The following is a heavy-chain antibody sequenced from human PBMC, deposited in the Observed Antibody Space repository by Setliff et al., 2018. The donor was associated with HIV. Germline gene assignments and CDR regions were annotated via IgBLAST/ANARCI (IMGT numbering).Heavy chain of an antibody. J-gene: IGHJ4*02. CDR2: INHSGST. CDR1: GESFNTYF. Sequence: SETLSLTCAVYGESFNTYFWSWIRQPPGKGLEWIGQINHSGSTNYNPSLRSRVTISIGTSKNQFSLKVKSVTAADTAVYYCAIRRNFDWLLTSGPFDYWGQGTPVTVSS. D-gene: IGHD3-9*01. V-gene: IGHV4-34*01. CDR3: AIRRNFDWLLTSGPFDY.